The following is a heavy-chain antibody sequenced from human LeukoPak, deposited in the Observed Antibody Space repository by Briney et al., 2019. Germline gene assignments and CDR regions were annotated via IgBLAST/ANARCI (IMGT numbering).Heavy chain of an antibody. Sequence: PGGSLRLSCAASGFTFDDHAVYWVRQAPGKGLEWVSGNNWDGSRIGYADPVKGRFTISRDSAKNSLFLQMSSLRIEDTALYYCARASYYYDTSGLGAFDLWGQGTLVTVSS. CDR3: ARASYYYDTSGLGAFDL. J-gene: IGHJ3*01. V-gene: IGHV3-9*01. D-gene: IGHD3-22*01. CDR2: NNWDGSRI. CDR1: GFTFDDHA.